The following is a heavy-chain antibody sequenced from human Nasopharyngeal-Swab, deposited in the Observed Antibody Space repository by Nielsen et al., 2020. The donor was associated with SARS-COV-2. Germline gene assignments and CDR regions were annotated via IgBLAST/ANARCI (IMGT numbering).Heavy chain of an antibody. V-gene: IGHV3-48*03. Sequence: GSLKISCAASGFPFSSYEMNWVRQAPGKGLEWVSYISGSGSTIYYADSVKGRFTISRDNAKNSLYLQMNSLRAEDTAVYYCARGDDSSGFSITLDYWGQGTLVTVSS. CDR1: GFPFSSYE. D-gene: IGHD3-22*01. CDR3: ARGDDSSGFSITLDY. J-gene: IGHJ4*02. CDR2: ISGSGSTI.